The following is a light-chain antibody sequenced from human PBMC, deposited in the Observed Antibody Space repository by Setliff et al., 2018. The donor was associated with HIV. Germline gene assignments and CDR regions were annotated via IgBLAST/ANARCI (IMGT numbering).Light chain of an antibody. CDR1: SSDVGAYNY. CDR3: SSYAGNFLFV. J-gene: IGLJ1*01. V-gene: IGLV2-11*01. CDR2: DVT. Sequence: QSALTLPRSVSGSPGQSVTISCTGTSSDVGAYNYVSWYQQHPGKAPKLMIYDVTKRPSGVPDRFSGSKSANTASLTISGLQAEDEADYYCSSYAGNFLFVFGIGTKVTVL.